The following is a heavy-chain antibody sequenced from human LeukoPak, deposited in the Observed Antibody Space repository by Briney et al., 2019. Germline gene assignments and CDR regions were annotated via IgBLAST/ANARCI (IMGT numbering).Heavy chain of an antibody. J-gene: IGHJ4*02. CDR2: ISGSGGDT. CDR1: GFTFSSYA. Sequence: GGSLRLSCAASGFTFSSYAMSWVRQAPGKGLEWVSSISGSGGDTYYGDSVKGRFTISRDNAKNTLYLQMNSLRAEDTAVYYCARAYAERYTSSWYFDYWGQGTLVTVSS. V-gene: IGHV3-23*01. CDR3: ARAYAERYTSSWYFDY. D-gene: IGHD6-13*01.